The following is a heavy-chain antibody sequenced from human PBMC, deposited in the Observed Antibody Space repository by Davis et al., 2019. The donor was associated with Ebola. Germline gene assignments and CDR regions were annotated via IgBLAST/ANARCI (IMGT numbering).Heavy chain of an antibody. J-gene: IGHJ4*02. Sequence: GESLKISCKGSGYTFSNYWIGWVRQMPGKGLEWMGIIYPGDSDTRYSPSFQSQVTISADKSISTAYLQWSSLKASDTAMYYCARLAAAGVEVDYWGQGTLVTVSS. CDR2: IYPGDSDT. D-gene: IGHD6-13*01. CDR3: ARLAAAGVEVDY. V-gene: IGHV5-51*01. CDR1: GYTFSNYW.